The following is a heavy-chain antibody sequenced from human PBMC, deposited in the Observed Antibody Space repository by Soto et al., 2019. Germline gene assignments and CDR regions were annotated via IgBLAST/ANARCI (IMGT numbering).Heavy chain of an antibody. J-gene: IGHJ5*02. Sequence: LRLSCAASGFTFSSYAMSWVRQAPGKGLEWVSAISGSGGSTYYADSVKGRFTISRDNSKNTLYLQMNSLRAKDTAVYYCAKGWSVAATENWFDPWGQGTLVTVSS. D-gene: IGHD2-15*01. V-gene: IGHV3-23*01. CDR2: ISGSGGST. CDR1: GFTFSSYA. CDR3: AKGWSVAATENWFDP.